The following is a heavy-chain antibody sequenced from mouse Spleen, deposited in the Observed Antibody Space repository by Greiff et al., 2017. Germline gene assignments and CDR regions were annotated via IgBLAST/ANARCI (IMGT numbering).Heavy chain of an antibody. J-gene: IGHJ3*01. D-gene: IGHD2-3*01. V-gene: IGHV2-6-1*01. CDR2: IWSDGST. Sequence: VKLMESGPGLVAPSQSLSITCTISGFSLTSYGVHWVRQPPGKGLEWLVVIWSDGSTTYNSALKSRLSISKDNSKSQVFLKMNSLQTDDTAMYYCARHGDGYYDWFAYWGQGTLVTVSA. CDR3: ARHGDGYYDWFAY. CDR1: GFSLTSYG.